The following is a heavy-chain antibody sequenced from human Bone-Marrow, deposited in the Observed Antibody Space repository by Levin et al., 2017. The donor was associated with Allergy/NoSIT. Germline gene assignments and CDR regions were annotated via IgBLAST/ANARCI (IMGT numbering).Heavy chain of an antibody. J-gene: IGHJ2*01. CDR2: INHSGST. Sequence: SETLSLTCAVYGGSFSGYYWSWSRQPPGKGLEWIGEINHSGSTNYNPSLKSRVTISVDTSKNQFSLKLSSVTAADTAVYYCARGEQQLEYWYFDLWGRGTLVTVSS. CDR3: ARGEQQLEYWYFDL. D-gene: IGHD6-13*01. V-gene: IGHV4-34*01. CDR1: GGSFSGYY.